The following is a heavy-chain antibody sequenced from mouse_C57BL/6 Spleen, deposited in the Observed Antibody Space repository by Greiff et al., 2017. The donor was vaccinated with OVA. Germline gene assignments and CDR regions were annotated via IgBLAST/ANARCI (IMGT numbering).Heavy chain of an antibody. CDR2: IYPGDGDT. CDR1: GYAFSSYW. Sequence: VQLQQSGAELVKPGASVKISCKASGYAFSSYWMHWVKQRPGQGLEWIGQIYPGDGDTNYNGKFKGKATLTADKSSSTAYMQLSSLTSEDSAVYFCARDQDYAMDYWGQGTSVTVSS. D-gene: IGHD3-2*02. V-gene: IGHV1-80*01. CDR3: ARDQDYAMDY. J-gene: IGHJ4*01.